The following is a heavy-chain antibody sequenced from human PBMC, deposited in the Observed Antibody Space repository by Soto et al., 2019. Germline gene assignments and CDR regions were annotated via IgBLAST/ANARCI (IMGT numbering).Heavy chain of an antibody. CDR1: GFTFSSYW. CDR3: VRTSLVVAAATREDY. J-gene: IGHJ4*02. Sequence: PGGSLRLSCGASGFTFSSYWMHWVRQATGKGLVWVSRINSDGSSTSYADSVKGRFTISRDNAKNTLYLQMNSLRAEDTAVYYCVRTSLVVAAATREDYWGQGTLVTVTS. V-gene: IGHV3-74*01. CDR2: INSDGSST. D-gene: IGHD2-15*01.